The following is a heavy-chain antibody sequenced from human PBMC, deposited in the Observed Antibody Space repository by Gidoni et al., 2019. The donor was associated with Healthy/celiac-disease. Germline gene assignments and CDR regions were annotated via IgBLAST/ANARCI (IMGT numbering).Heavy chain of an antibody. CDR2: ISYDGSNK. CDR3: ARDLGEYMDV. V-gene: IGHV3-30-3*01. D-gene: IGHD3-10*01. J-gene: IGHJ6*03. CDR1: GFTFSSYA. Sequence: QVQLVESGGGVVQPGRSLRLSCAASGFTFSSYAMHWVRQAPGKGLEWVAVISYDGSNKYYADSVKGRFTISRDNSKNTLYLQMNSLRAEDTAVYYCARDLGEYMDVWGKGTTVTVSS.